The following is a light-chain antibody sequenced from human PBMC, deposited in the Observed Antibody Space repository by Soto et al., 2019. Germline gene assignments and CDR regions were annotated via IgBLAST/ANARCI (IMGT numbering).Light chain of an antibody. CDR1: SSNIGSNY. V-gene: IGLV1-47*01. Sequence: QSVLTQPPSASGTPGQRVTISCSGSSSNIGSNYVYWYQQLPGTAPKHLIYRNNQRPSGVPDRFSGSKSGTSASLAISGLRSEDEADYYCAAWDDSLSGPVFGGGTKLTV. CDR2: RNN. CDR3: AAWDDSLSGPV. J-gene: IGLJ3*02.